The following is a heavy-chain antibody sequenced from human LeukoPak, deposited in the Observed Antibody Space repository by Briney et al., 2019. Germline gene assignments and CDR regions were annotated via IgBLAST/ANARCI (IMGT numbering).Heavy chain of an antibody. V-gene: IGHV2-5*01. D-gene: IGHD3-9*01. J-gene: IGHJ5*02. Sequence: ASGPTLVNPTQTLTLTCTFSGFSLSTSGVGVGWIRQPPGKALEWLALIYWNDDKRYSPSLKSRLTITKDTSKNQVVLTMTNMDPVDTATYYCAHRRDTSYYRYRYWFAPWGQGTLVTVSS. CDR1: GFSLSTSGVG. CDR3: AHRRDTSYYRYRYWFAP. CDR2: IYWNDDK.